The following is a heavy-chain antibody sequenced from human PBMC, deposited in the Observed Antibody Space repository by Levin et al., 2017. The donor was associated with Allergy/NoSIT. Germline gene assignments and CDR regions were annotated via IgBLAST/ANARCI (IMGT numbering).Heavy chain of an antibody. D-gene: IGHD1-20*01. CDR1: GYTFTSYD. V-gene: IGHV1-8*01. J-gene: IGHJ6*03. CDR3: ARAMSNWNYMDV. Sequence: ASVKVSCKASGYTFTSYDFNWVRQATGQGLEWMGWMNPNSANTGYAQKFQGRVTMTRNTSISTAYMELSSLRSEDTAVYYCARAMSNWNYMDVWGKGTTGTVSS. CDR2: MNPNSANT.